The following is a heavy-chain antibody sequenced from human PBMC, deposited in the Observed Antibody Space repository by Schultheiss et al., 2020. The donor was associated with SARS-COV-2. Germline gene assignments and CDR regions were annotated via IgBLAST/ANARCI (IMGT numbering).Heavy chain of an antibody. CDR3: ASGGDRYNWFDP. V-gene: IGHV4-31*02. J-gene: IGHJ5*02. CDR2: IYYSGST. CDR1: GGSISSGGYY. D-gene: IGHD2-21*01. Sequence: SQTLSLTCTVSGGSISSGGYYWSWIRQPPGKGLEWIGYIYYSGSTYYNPALKSRVTISVDTSKNQFSLKLNSVTPEDTAVYYCASGGDRYNWFDPWGQGTLVTVSS.